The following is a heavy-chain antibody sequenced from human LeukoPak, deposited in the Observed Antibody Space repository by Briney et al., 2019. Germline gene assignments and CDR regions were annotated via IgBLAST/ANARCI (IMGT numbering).Heavy chain of an antibody. CDR3: GRDPKLGIRGYTYGYIDY. V-gene: IGHV7-4-1*02. J-gene: IGHJ4*02. Sequence: ASVKVSCKTSGYTFISYAMNWVRQAPGQGLEWMGWINTNTGNPTYAQGFTGRYVFSLDTSVSTAYLQISGLKADDTAVYYCGRDPKLGIRGYTYGYIDYWGQGTLVTVSS. CDR2: INTNTGNP. D-gene: IGHD5-18*01. CDR1: GYTFISYA.